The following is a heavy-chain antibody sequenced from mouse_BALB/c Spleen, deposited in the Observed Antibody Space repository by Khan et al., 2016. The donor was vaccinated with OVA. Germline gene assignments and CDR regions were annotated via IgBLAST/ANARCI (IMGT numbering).Heavy chain of an antibody. J-gene: IGHJ2*01. V-gene: IGHV1S132*01. CDR3: ARGEALYYFDY. D-gene: IGHD3-2*02. Sequence: VQLQESGGELVRPGASVNLSCKTSGYIFTSYWIHWVRQRSGQGLEWIARIYPGTDNTYYNEKLKDKATLTADKSSSTAYMQLSSLKSEDSAVYFCARGEALYYFDYWGQGTTLTVSS. CDR2: IYPGTDNT. CDR1: GYIFTSYW.